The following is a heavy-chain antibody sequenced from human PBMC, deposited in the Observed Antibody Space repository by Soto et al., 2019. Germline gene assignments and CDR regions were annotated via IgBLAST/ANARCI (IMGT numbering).Heavy chain of an antibody. CDR3: AREAARGLNQ. J-gene: IGHJ4*02. V-gene: IGHV1-8*01. Sequence: QVQLVQSGAEVKKPGASVKVSCKAPGYTFTSYDINWVRQAAGEGLEWMGWMNPNSGNTGYAPKFQGRVTMTRNTSTSTAYMELSSLRSEHTAVYYCAREAARGLNQWGQGTLVTVSS. D-gene: IGHD6-6*01. CDR2: MNPNSGNT. CDR1: GYTFTSYD.